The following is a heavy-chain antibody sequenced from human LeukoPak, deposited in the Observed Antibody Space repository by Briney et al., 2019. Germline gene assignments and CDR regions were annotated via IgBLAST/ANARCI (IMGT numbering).Heavy chain of an antibody. D-gene: IGHD6-13*01. CDR2: ISAYNGNT. J-gene: IGHJ3*02. V-gene: IGHV1-18*01. Sequence: ASVKVSCKAPGYTFSSYGISWVRQAPGQGLEWMGWISAYNGNTNYAQKLQGRVTMTTDTSTSTAYMELRSLRSNDTAVYYCASTPLAAAGRDAFDIWGQGTMVTVSS. CDR1: GYTFSSYG. CDR3: ASTPLAAAGRDAFDI.